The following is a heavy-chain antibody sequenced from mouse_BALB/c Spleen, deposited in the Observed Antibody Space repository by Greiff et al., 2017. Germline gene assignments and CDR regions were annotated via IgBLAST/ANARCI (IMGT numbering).Heavy chain of an antibody. J-gene: IGHJ3*01. CDR2: IDPENGDT. D-gene: IGHD2-1*01. Sequence: VQLKESGAELVRSGASVKLSCTASGFNIKDYYMHWVKQRPEQGLEWIGWIDPENGDTEYAPKFQGKATMTADTSSNTAYLQLSSLTSEDTAVYYCNAGGNYLAWFAYWGQGTLVTVSA. CDR3: NAGGNYLAWFAY. CDR1: GFNIKDYY. V-gene: IGHV14-4*02.